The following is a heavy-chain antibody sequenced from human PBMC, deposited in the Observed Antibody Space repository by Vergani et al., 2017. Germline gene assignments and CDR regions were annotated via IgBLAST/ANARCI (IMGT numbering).Heavy chain of an antibody. CDR3: ARTESFILRYFHWAL. CDR1: GGSITSSSYY. V-gene: IGHV4-39*01. J-gene: IGHJ4*02. CDR2: IYHSGGA. Sequence: QLHLQESGPGLVKPSETLSLTCTVSGGSITSSSYYWGWIRQPPGKGLDWIGNIYHSGGAYYNPSLKGRVTLSVDTSKSQFSLEVTSVTAADTAIYFCARTESFILRYFHWALWGQGTMVTVSS. D-gene: IGHD3-9*01.